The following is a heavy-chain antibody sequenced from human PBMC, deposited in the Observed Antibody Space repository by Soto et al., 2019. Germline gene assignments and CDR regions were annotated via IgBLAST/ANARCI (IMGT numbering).Heavy chain of an antibody. CDR1: GYTFTSYG. D-gene: IGHD1-26*01. Sequence: ASVKVSCKASGYTFTSYGISWVRQAPGQGLEWMGWISAYNGNTNYAQKLQGRVTMTTDTSTSTAYMELRSLRSDDTAVYYCARDVGYSGSYYETIDYWGQGTLVTVSS. CDR2: ISAYNGNT. V-gene: IGHV1-18*01. J-gene: IGHJ4*02. CDR3: ARDVGYSGSYYETIDY.